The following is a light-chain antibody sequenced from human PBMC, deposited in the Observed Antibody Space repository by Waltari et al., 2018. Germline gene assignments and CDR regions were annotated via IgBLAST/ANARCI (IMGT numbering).Light chain of an antibody. CDR3: CSYAGRSTLV. Sequence: QSALTQPASVSGSPGQSITISCSGTSSDVGASNLISWYQQHPGKVPTLMIYAVNKRPSVGSNRFSGSKSDNTASLTISGLQAEDEADYYCCSYAGRSTLVFGGGTKLTVL. CDR1: SSDVGASNL. CDR2: AVN. J-gene: IGLJ3*02. V-gene: IGLV2-23*02.